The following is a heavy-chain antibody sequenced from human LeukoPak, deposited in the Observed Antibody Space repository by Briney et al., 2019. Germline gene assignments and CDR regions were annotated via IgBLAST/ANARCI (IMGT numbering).Heavy chain of an antibody. CDR1: GFTFSSYA. J-gene: IGHJ4*02. Sequence: GSLRLSCAASGFTFSSYAMSWVRQAPGKGLEWVSAISGSGGSTYYADSVKGRFTISRDNSKNTLYLQMNSLRAEDTAVYYCAKVGWVYGGNFPGPAAYYFDYWGQGTLVTVSS. CDR2: ISGSGGST. V-gene: IGHV3-23*01. D-gene: IGHD4-23*01. CDR3: AKVGWVYGGNFPGPAAYYFDY.